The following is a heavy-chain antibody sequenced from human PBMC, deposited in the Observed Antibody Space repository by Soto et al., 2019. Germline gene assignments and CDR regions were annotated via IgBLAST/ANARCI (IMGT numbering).Heavy chain of an antibody. V-gene: IGHV4-30-4*01. CDR2: IYDSGSS. CDR1: GPSISSGDYF. CDR3: AREKGYISGPKNFDY. J-gene: IGHJ4*02. Sequence: ALSLTCTVSGPSISSGDYFWSCIRKSPVKGLEWIRYIYDSGSSYYNPSLKSRVTMSVDTSKNQFSLKLRSVTAADTAVYYCAREKGYISGPKNFDYWGQGTLVTVSS. D-gene: IGHD5-12*01.